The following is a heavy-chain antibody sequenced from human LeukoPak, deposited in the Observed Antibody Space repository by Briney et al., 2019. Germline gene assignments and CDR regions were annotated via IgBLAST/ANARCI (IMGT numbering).Heavy chain of an antibody. J-gene: IGHJ2*01. D-gene: IGHD2-2*01. Sequence: PSETLSLTCTVSGDSISSRSYYWGWIRQPPGKGLEWIGSIYYTGSTYYNPSLKSRVTISVDTSKNQFSLKLSSVTAADTAVYYCARLGLITPTATIHWYFDLWGRGTLVTDSS. CDR2: IYYTGST. V-gene: IGHV4-39*01. CDR1: GDSISSRSYY. CDR3: ARLGLITPTATIHWYFDL.